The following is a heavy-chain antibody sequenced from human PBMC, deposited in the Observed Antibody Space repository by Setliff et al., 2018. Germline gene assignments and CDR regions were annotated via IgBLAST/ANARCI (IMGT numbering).Heavy chain of an antibody. CDR1: GGSVGNSHYY. CDR2: IYTTCST. V-gene: IGHV4-61*02. Sequence: PSETLSLTCTVSGGSVGNSHYYWGWVRQPAGKGLEWIGRIYTTCSTNSNPSLKSCVTISLDTSKSQFFLKLNSVTAADTAVYYCARTGTYRYFDYWGQGALVTVSS. D-gene: IGHD1-1*01. CDR3: ARTGTYRYFDY. J-gene: IGHJ4*02.